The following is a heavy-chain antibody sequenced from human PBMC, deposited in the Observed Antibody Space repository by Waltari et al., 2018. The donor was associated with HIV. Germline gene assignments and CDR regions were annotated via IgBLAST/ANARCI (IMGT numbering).Heavy chain of an antibody. D-gene: IGHD6-13*01. CDR1: GGTFSSYA. Sequence: QVQLVQSGAEVKKPGSSVKVSCKASGGTFSSYAISWVRQAPGQGLEWMGVIIPIFGTANYAQKFQGRVTITADESTSTAYMELSSLRSEDTAVYYCASCIAAALTGAFDIWGQGTMVTVSS. V-gene: IGHV1-69*01. CDR3: ASCIAAALTGAFDI. J-gene: IGHJ3*02. CDR2: IIPIFGTA.